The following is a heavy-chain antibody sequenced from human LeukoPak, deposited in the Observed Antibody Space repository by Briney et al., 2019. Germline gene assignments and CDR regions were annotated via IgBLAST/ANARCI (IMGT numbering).Heavy chain of an antibody. J-gene: IGHJ3*01. CDR1: GGTFANYD. V-gene: IGHV1-69*05. Sequence: SVKVSCKASGGTFANYDINWVRQAPGQGLAWMGGIIPMYGTTHYAQKFQGRVTITTDESTNTAYMELSSLRYEDTAVYYCARDRDSSVGGTFDVWGQGTLVTVSS. CDR3: ARDRDSSVGGTFDV. D-gene: IGHD3-22*01. CDR2: IIPMYGTT.